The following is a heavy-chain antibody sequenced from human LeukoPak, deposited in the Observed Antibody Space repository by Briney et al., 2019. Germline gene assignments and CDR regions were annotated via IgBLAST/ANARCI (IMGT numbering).Heavy chain of an antibody. CDR2: IIPIFGTA. J-gene: IGHJ6*02. Sequence: SVKVCCKASRGTFSSSAISRVLQAPGQGLQGMGGIIPIFGTANYAQKFQGRVTITADESTSTAYMELSSLRSEDTAVYYCARSAPSIVVVVASNYGMDVWGQGTTVTDSS. CDR3: ARSAPSIVVVVASNYGMDV. CDR1: RGTFSSSA. V-gene: IGHV1-69*13. D-gene: IGHD2-15*01.